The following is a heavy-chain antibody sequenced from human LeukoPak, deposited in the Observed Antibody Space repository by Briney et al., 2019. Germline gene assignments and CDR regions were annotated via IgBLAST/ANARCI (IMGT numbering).Heavy chain of an antibody. CDR2: IHYSGST. CDR1: GGSISSYY. Sequence: SETLSLTCTVSGGSISSYYWSWIRQPPGKGLEWIGYIHYSGSTNHNPSLKSRVTISVDTSKNQFSLKLSSVTAADTAVYYCARGGSAAAISDAFDIWGQGTMVTVSS. J-gene: IGHJ3*02. CDR3: ARGGSAAAISDAFDI. V-gene: IGHV4-59*08. D-gene: IGHD6-13*01.